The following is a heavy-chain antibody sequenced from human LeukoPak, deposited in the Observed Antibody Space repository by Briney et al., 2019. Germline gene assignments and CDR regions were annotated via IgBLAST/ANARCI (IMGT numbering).Heavy chain of an antibody. CDR3: ARGRRNYYDSRGDYFDY. CDR1: GFTVRSND. V-gene: IGHV3-66*02. CDR2: IYRGACT. J-gene: IGHJ4*02. D-gene: IGHD3-22*01. Sequence: GGSLRLSCAASGFTVRSNDMSWVRQALGKGLEWVSVIYRGACTYYADSVKGRFTISRDTSKNTLYLQMNSLRAEDTAVYFCARGRRNYYDSRGDYFDYWGQGSLVTVSS.